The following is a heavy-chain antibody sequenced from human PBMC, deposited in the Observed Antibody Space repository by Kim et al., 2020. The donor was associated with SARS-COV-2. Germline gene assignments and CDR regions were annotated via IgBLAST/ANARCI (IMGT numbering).Heavy chain of an antibody. J-gene: IGHJ6*02. Sequence: GGSLRLSCAASGFTFSSCAIHWVRQAPGKGLEWVAVISYDGSNKNYADSVKGRFTISRDNSKNTLYLQMNSLRAEDTALYYCARDPGSRLRGLKYSYYGMDVWGPGATVTVSS. CDR3: ARDPGSRLRGLKYSYYGMDV. CDR2: ISYDGSNK. V-gene: IGHV3-30-3*01. CDR1: GFTFSSCA. D-gene: IGHD3-10*01.